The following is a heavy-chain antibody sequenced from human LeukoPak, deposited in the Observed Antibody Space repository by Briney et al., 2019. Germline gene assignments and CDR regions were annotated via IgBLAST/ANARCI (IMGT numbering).Heavy chain of an antibody. CDR2: INGSGGST. V-gene: IGHV3-23*01. CDR1: GFTFSSYA. Sequence: GGSLTLSCAASGFTFSSYAMSWVRQAPGKGLEWVSAINGSGGSTYYADSVKGRFTISRDNSKNTLYLQMNSLRAEDTAVYYCAKDPLRLDYYDSTHDYWGQGTLVTVSS. CDR3: AKDPLRLDYYDSTHDY. D-gene: IGHD3-22*01. J-gene: IGHJ4*02.